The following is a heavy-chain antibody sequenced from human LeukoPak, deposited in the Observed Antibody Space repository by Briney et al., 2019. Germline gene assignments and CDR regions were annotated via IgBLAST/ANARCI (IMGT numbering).Heavy chain of an antibody. CDR2: IYYSGST. V-gene: IGHV4-59*08. Sequence: SETLSLTCTVSGGSISSYYWSWTRQPPGKGLEWIGYIYYSGSTNYNPSLKSRITISVDTSKNQFSLKLSSVTAADTAVYYCARSYSSVHGMDVWGQGTTATVSS. CDR1: GGSISSYY. D-gene: IGHD6-19*01. J-gene: IGHJ6*02. CDR3: ARSYSSVHGMDV.